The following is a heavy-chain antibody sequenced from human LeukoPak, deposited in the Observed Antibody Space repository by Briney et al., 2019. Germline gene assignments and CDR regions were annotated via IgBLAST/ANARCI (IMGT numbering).Heavy chain of an antibody. Sequence: GASVKVSCKASGYSLTSYDINWVRQAPGQGLDWMGWMNPNSGYTGYAQKFQGRVTFTRNPSINTAYMELSSLRSEDTAVYFCARGEYYGSGSWGYWGQGTLVMVS. V-gene: IGHV1-8*03. CDR1: GYSLTSYD. D-gene: IGHD3-10*01. CDR3: ARGEYYGSGSWGY. CDR2: MNPNSGYT. J-gene: IGHJ4*02.